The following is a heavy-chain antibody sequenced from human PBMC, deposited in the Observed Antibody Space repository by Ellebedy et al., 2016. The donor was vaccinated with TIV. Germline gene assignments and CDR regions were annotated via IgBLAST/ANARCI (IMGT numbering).Heavy chain of an antibody. CDR3: AAGNDGGWFDP. Sequence: AASVKVPCKASGGTFSSYPISWVRQAPGQGLEWMGRIIPVLGIANYAQKFQGRVTITAGKSTSTAYMELSSLRSDDTAVYYCAAGNDGGWFDPWGQGTLVTVSS. CDR1: GGTFSSYP. D-gene: IGHD1-1*01. V-gene: IGHV1-69*02. CDR2: IIPVLGIA. J-gene: IGHJ5*02.